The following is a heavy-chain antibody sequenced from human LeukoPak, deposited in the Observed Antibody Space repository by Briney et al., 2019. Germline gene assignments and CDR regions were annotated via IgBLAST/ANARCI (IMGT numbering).Heavy chain of an antibody. J-gene: IGHJ4*02. V-gene: IGHV5-51*01. D-gene: IGHD1-26*01. CDR1: GYSVTNYR. Sequence: GESLKISCKGSGYSVTNYRIGWVRQMPGKGLEWMGIIYPGDSDTRYSPSFQGQVTISADKSISTAYRQWSSLKASDTAMYYCAKVNSGTYSGYFDYWGQGTLVTVSS. CDR3: AKVNSGTYSGYFDY. CDR2: IYPGDSDT.